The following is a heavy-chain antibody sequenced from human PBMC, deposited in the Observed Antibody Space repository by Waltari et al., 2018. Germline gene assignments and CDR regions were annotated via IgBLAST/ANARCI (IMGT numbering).Heavy chain of an antibody. V-gene: IGHV1-8*03. CDR2: RNPNSGNT. CDR1: GYPFTSYD. J-gene: IGHJ3*02. CDR3: ARSVGATYNDAFDI. D-gene: IGHD1-26*01. Sequence: QVQLVQSGAEVKKPGASVKVSCKASGYPFTSYDINWVRQATGQGLEWMGWRNPNSGNTGHAQKFQGRVTITRNTSISTADMELSSLRSEETAVYYCARSVGATYNDAFDIWGQGTMVTVSS.